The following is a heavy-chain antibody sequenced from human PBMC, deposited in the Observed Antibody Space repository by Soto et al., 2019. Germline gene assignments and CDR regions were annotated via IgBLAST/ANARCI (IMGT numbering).Heavy chain of an antibody. J-gene: IGHJ4*02. V-gene: IGHV1-3*01. CDR1: GYTFSSYG. Sequence: ASVKVSCKASGYTFSSYGISWVRQAPGQRLEWIGWINASNGNTKYSQKFQGRVTITSDTSASTAYMELSSLRSEDTAVYYCARAVAVPADFDYWGQGTLVTVSS. D-gene: IGHD6-19*01. CDR3: ARAVAVPADFDY. CDR2: INASNGNT.